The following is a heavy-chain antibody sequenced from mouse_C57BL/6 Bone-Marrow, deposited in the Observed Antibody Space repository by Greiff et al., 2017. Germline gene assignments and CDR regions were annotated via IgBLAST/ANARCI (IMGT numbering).Heavy chain of an antibody. CDR3: EREGGWFAY. CDR2: IHPKSGGT. V-gene: IGHV1-64*01. CDR1: GYTFTSYW. J-gene: IGHJ3*01. Sequence: VQLQQPGAELVTPGASVKLSCKASGYTFTSYWMHWVKQRPGQGLEWIGMIHPKSGGTKYNAKFKSKATMTVDKSSSTAYMQSSSLTSEDSAVYYCEREGGWFAYWGQGTLVTVSA.